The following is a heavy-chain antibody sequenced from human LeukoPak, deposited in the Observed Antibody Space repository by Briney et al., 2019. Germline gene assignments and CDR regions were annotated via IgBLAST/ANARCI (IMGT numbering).Heavy chain of an antibody. Sequence: KHGESLEISCQGSAYSFTSYWIGWVRQLPGKGLEWMGIIYPGDSDTRYSPSFQGQVTISADKSISTAYLQWSSLKASDPAMYYCARWSGTITMIRGNWFDPWGQGTLVTVSS. V-gene: IGHV5-51*01. CDR3: ARWSGTITMIRGNWFDP. J-gene: IGHJ5*02. D-gene: IGHD3-10*01. CDR1: AYSFTSYW. CDR2: IYPGDSDT.